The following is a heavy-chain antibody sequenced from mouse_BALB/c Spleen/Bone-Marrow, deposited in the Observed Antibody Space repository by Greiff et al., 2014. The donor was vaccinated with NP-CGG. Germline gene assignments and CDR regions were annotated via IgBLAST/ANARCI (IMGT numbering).Heavy chain of an antibody. V-gene: IGHV1S132*01. CDR2: IFPGTGTT. J-gene: IGHJ1*01. D-gene: IGHD1-1*01. CDR1: GYTFTSYW. Sequence: QVQLQQSGAELVKPGASVKLSCKTSGYTFTSYWIQWVKQRPGQGLGWIGEIFPGTGTTYYNEKFKGKATLTIDTSSSTAYMQLSSLTSEDSAVYLCAREGSRLRGYFDVWGAGTTVTVSS. CDR3: AREGSRLRGYFDV.